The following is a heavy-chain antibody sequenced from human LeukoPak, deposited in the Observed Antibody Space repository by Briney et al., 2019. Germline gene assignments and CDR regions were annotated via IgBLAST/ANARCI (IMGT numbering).Heavy chain of an antibody. CDR3: ARLDTGTTYFDC. J-gene: IGHJ4*02. D-gene: IGHD5-18*01. CDR1: GFTFGSYE. V-gene: IGHV3-48*03. Sequence: GGSLRLSCAASGFTFGSYEMNWVRQAPGKGLEWVSYSSGSGSTRYYADSVKGRFTISRDNGRNSLYLQMNSLRLEDTAVYYCARLDTGTTYFDCWGQGTLVTVSS. CDR2: SSGSGSTR.